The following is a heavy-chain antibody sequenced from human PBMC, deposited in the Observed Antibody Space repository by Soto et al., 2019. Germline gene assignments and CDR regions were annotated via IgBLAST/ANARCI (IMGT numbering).Heavy chain of an antibody. J-gene: IGHJ6*02. CDR1: GGTFSSYA. V-gene: IGHV1-69*12. Sequence: QVQLVQSGAEVKKPGSSVKVSCKASGGTFSSYAISWVRQAPGQGLEWMGGIIPIFRTADYAQKFQGRVTISADESTSTAYMELSSLRSEDTAVYSWASVETQRYYYGMDVWGQGTTVTVSS. CDR3: ASVETQRYYYGMDV. D-gene: IGHD2-15*01. CDR2: IIPIFRTA.